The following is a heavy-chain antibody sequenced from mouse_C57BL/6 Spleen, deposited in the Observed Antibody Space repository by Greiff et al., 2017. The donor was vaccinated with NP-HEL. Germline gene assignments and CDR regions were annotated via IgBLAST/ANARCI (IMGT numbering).Heavy chain of an antibody. Sequence: QLQQSGAELVMPGASVKLSCKASGYTFTSYWMHWVKQRPGQGLEWIGEIDPSDSYTNYNQKFKGKSTLTVDKSSSTAYMQLSSLTSEDSAVYYCARREDSSGYWFAYWGQGTLVTVSA. V-gene: IGHV1-69*01. J-gene: IGHJ3*01. CDR2: IDPSDSYT. CDR3: ARREDSSGYWFAY. D-gene: IGHD3-2*02. CDR1: GYTFTSYW.